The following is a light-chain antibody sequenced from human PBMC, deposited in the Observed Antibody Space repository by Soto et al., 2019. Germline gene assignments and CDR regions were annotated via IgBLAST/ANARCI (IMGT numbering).Light chain of an antibody. J-gene: IGKJ4*02. CDR1: QSVSNNY. CDR3: QQYGSSGT. CDR2: GAS. V-gene: IGKV3-20*01. Sequence: EMVLTQSPGTLSLSPGERATLSCSASQSVSNNYLACYQQKPGQAPRLLIYGASNRATGIPDRFSGSGSGTDCTLTISRLEPDDFAVYYCQQYGSSGTFGTGTKVDIK.